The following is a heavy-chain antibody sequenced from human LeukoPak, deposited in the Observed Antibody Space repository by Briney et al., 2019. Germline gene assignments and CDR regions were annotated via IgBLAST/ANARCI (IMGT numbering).Heavy chain of an antibody. D-gene: IGHD6-19*01. J-gene: IGHJ6*02. CDR2: ISYDGSNK. V-gene: IGHV3-30-3*01. CDR3: ARCKGSSGLDYYYYYGMDV. Sequence: GRSLRLSCAASGFTFSSYAMHWVRQAPGKGLEWMAVISYDGSNKYYADSVKGRFTISRDNSKNTLYLQMNSLRAEDTAVYYCARCKGSSGLDYYYYYGMDVWGQGTTVTVSS. CDR1: GFTFSSYA.